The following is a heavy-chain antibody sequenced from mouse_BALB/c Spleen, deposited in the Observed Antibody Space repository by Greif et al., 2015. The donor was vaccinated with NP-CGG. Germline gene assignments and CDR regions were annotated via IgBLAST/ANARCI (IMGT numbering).Heavy chain of an antibody. Sequence: QVQLQQSGAELMKPGASVKISCKATGYTFSSYWIEWVKQRPGHGLEWIGEILPGSGSTNYNEKFKGKATFTADTSSNTAYMQLSSLTSEDSAVYYCARSGYDYGFAYWGQGTLVTVSA. D-gene: IGHD2-4*01. CDR2: ILPGSGST. V-gene: IGHV1-9*01. CDR3: ARSGYDYGFAY. J-gene: IGHJ3*01. CDR1: GYTFSSYW.